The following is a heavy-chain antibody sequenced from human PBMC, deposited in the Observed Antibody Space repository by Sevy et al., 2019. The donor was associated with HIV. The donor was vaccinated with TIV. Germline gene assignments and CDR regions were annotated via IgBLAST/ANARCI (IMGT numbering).Heavy chain of an antibody. CDR3: SSGGYSSGLGLVDY. Sequence: GGSLRLSCAASGFTFRNAWMSWVRQAPGKGLEWVGRIKSKGAGGTADFAAPVKGRFTISRDDSKNTLYLQMKSLKTEDTAVYYCSSGGYSSGLGLVDYWGQGTLVTVSS. D-gene: IGHD5-18*01. CDR2: IKSKGAGGTA. CDR1: GFTFRNAW. J-gene: IGHJ4*02. V-gene: IGHV3-15*01.